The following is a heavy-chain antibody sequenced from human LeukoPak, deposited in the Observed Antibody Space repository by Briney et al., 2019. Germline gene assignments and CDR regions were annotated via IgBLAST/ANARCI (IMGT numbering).Heavy chain of an antibody. V-gene: IGHV3-74*01. CDR3: ARVINSGWLGELSD. CDR2: INSDGSST. D-gene: IGHD6-19*01. CDR1: GFTFSTYW. Sequence: PGGSLRLSCAASGFTFSTYWMHWVRQAPGKGLVWVSRINSDGSSTTYADSVKGRFTISRDNAKNTLYLQMNSLRAEDTAVYYCARVINSGWLGELSDWGQGTVVSVSS. J-gene: IGHJ4*02.